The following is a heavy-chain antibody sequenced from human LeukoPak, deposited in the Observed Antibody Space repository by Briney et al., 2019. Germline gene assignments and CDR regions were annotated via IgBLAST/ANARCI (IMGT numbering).Heavy chain of an antibody. J-gene: IGHJ4*02. CDR3: ARHILPMVRGGFGY. V-gene: IGHV4-34*01. Sequence: SQTLSLTCAVYGGSFSGYYWSWIRQPPGKGLEWIGEINHSGSTNYNPSLKSRVTISVDTSKNQLSLKLSSVTAADTAVYYCARHILPMVRGGFGYWGQGTLVTVSS. D-gene: IGHD3-10*01. CDR1: GGSFSGYY. CDR2: INHSGST.